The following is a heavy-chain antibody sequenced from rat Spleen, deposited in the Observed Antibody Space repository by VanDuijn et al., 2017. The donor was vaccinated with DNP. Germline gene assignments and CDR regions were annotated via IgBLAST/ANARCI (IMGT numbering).Heavy chain of an antibody. D-gene: IGHD1-11*01. CDR2: ISPSGDST. CDR1: GFTFSNYD. V-gene: IGHV5-25*01. CDR3: ARRGLRRVLDA. Sequence: EVQLVESGGGLVQPGRSLKLSCAASGFTFSNYDMAWVRQAPTKGLEWVASISPSGDSTYYRDSVKGRFTVSRDNAKGGLYLQMDSLRSEDTATYDCARRGLRRVLDAWGQGTSVTVSS. J-gene: IGHJ4*01.